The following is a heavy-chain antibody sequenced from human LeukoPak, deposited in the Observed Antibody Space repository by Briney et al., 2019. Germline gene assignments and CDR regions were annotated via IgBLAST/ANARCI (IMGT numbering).Heavy chain of an antibody. D-gene: IGHD2-21*02. Sequence: ASVKVSCKASGYTFTGYYMHWVRQAPGQGLEWMGWINPNSGGTNYAQKFQGRVTMTRDTSISTAYMELSRLRSDDTAMYYCARDRGIVVVTAGTYYYHGLDVWGQGTTVTVSS. CDR1: GYTFTGYY. CDR3: ARDRGIVVVTAGTYYYHGLDV. CDR2: INPNSGGT. J-gene: IGHJ6*02. V-gene: IGHV1-2*02.